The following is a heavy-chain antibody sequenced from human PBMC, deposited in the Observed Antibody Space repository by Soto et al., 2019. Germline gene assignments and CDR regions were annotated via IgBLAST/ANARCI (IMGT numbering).Heavy chain of an antibody. CDR2: ISWNSGSI. CDR1: GFTFDDYA. CDR3: AKDIPVRGVIRGAFDI. D-gene: IGHD3-10*01. J-gene: IGHJ3*02. Sequence: EVQLVESGGGFVQPGRSLRLSCAASGFTFDDYAMHWVRQAPGKGLEWVSGISWNSGSIGYADSVKGRFTISRDNAKNSLYLQMNSLRAEDTALYYCAKDIPVRGVIRGAFDIWGQGTMVTVSS. V-gene: IGHV3-9*01.